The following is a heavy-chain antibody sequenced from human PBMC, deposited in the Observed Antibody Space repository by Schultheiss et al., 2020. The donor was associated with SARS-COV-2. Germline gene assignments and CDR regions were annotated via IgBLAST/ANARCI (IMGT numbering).Heavy chain of an antibody. CDR2: IYYSGST. V-gene: IGHV4-30-4*08. D-gene: IGHD6-6*01. CDR1: GGSISSGDYY. Sequence: SETLSLTCTVSGGSISSGDYYWSWIRQPPGKGLEWIGYIYYSGSTYYNPSLKSRVTISVDTSKNQFSLKLSSVTAADTAVYYCARVGRAAPGWFDPWGQGTLVTVSS. CDR3: ARVGRAAPGWFDP. J-gene: IGHJ5*02.